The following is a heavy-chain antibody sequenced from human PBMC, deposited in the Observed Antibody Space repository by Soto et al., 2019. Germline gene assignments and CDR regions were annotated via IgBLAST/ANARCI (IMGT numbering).Heavy chain of an antibody. D-gene: IGHD5-18*01. Sequence: EVQLVESGGGLVQPGGSLRLSCVASGFIFSDHYMDWVRQAPGKGLEWVGRTRNKANDYTTEYAASVKGRSIISREXSXXSLYLQMHSRKSEDTAVYYCARVQYSYGLWYYFDSWGQGALVTVSS. J-gene: IGHJ4*02. CDR1: GFIFSDHY. CDR2: TRNKANDYTT. CDR3: ARVQYSYGLWYYFDS. V-gene: IGHV3-72*01.